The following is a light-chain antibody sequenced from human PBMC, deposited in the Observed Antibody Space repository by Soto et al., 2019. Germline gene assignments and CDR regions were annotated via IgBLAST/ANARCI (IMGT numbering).Light chain of an antibody. CDR2: EVS. J-gene: IGLJ2*01. V-gene: IGLV2-14*01. CDR3: DSYTTSSTLV. CDR1: SSDVGGYNY. Sequence: QSALTQPASVSGSPGQSITISCTGTSSDVGGYNYVSWYQQHPGKAPKIMIYEVSDRPSGVSNRFSGSKSGNTASLTISGLQAEDEADYYCDSYTTSSTLVFCGGTEVTVL.